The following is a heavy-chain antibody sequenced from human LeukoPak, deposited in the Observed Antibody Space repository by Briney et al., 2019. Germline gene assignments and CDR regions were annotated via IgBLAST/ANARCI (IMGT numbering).Heavy chain of an antibody. CDR2: INHSGST. J-gene: IGHJ5*02. Sequence: SETLSLTCAVYGGSFSGYYWSWIRQPPGKGLEWIGEINHSGSTNYNPSLKSRVTISVDTSKNQFSLKLGSVTAADTAVYYCAGTMVRGVKEGRWFDPWGQGTLVTVSS. V-gene: IGHV4-34*01. D-gene: IGHD3-10*01. CDR3: AGTMVRGVKEGRWFDP. CDR1: GGSFSGYY.